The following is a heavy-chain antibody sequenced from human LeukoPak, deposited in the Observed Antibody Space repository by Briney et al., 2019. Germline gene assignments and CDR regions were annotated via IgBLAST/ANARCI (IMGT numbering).Heavy chain of an antibody. J-gene: IGHJ6*03. V-gene: IGHV4-39*07. Sequence: SETLSLTCTVSGGSISSSSYYWGWIRQPPGKGLEWIGNIYYIGSTYYNPSLKSRVTISVDTSKNQFSLKLSSVTAADTAVYYCARETSQKGAHYMDVWGKGTTVTISS. CDR2: IYYIGST. CDR1: GGSISSSSYY. D-gene: IGHD3-16*01. CDR3: ARETSQKGAHYMDV.